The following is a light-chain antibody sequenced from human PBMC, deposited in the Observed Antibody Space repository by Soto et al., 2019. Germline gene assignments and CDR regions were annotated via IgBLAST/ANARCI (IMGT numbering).Light chain of an antibody. CDR2: AAS. V-gene: IGKV1D-12*01. Sequence: DIQMTQSPSSLSASVGDRVTITCRTSQGIGTWLAWYQQKPGSAPKLLIFAASGLHSGVPSRYSGSGSGTAFTLTISNLQPEDFATYYCQQANRLPITFGGGTKVEMK. CDR1: QGIGTW. CDR3: QQANRLPIT. J-gene: IGKJ4*01.